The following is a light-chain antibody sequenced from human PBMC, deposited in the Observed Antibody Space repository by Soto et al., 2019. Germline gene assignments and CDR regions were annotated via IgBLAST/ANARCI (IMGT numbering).Light chain of an antibody. J-gene: IGKJ2*01. CDR3: QQRSDWPPT. V-gene: IGKV3-11*01. CDR1: QSVRSY. CDR2: DAS. Sequence: EIVLTQSPATLSLSPGERATLSCRASQSVRSYLAWYQQKPGQAPRLLIYDASNRATGIPPRFSGSGSGTDFTLTISSQEPEDFAVYFCQQRSDWPPTFGQGTKLEIK.